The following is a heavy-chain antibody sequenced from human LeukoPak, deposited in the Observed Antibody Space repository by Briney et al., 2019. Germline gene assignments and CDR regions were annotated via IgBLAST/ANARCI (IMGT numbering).Heavy chain of an antibody. CDR2: ISGSGSGT. J-gene: IGHJ4*02. CDR3: ARDCSGYSEIYYFDY. Sequence: GGSLRLSCAATGFTFSSFAINWVRQAPGKGLEWVSAISGSGSGTYYADSVKGRFTISRDNSKNTLYLQMNTLRAEDTAVYYCARDCSGYSEIYYFDYWGQGTLVTVSS. V-gene: IGHV3-23*01. D-gene: IGHD5-24*01. CDR1: GFTFSSFA.